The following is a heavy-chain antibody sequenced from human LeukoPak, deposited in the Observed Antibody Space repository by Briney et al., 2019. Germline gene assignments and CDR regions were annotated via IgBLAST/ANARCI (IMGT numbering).Heavy chain of an antibody. V-gene: IGHV3-23*01. D-gene: IGHD1-26*01. J-gene: IGHJ4*02. CDR1: GFTFSNYA. Sequence: GGSLRLSCAASGFTFSNYAMSWVRQTPGKGLEWVSTISGSGGRTYYADSVKGRFTFSRDNSKNTTYLQMNSLRAEDTAVYYCAKTKWELLPGLDYWGQGTLVTVSS. CDR2: ISGSGGRT. CDR3: AKTKWELLPGLDY.